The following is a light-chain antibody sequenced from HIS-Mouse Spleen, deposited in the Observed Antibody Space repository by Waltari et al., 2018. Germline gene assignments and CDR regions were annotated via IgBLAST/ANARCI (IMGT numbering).Light chain of an antibody. Sequence: QSALTQPASVSGSPGQSITISCTGTSSDVGCYNYVSLYQQHPGKAPKLMIYEVSNRPSGVSNRFSGSKSGNTASPTISGLQAEDEADYYCSSYTSSSTLHWVFGGGTKLTVL. V-gene: IGLV2-14*01. CDR3: SSYTSSSTLHWV. CDR2: EVS. CDR1: SSDVGCYNY. J-gene: IGLJ3*02.